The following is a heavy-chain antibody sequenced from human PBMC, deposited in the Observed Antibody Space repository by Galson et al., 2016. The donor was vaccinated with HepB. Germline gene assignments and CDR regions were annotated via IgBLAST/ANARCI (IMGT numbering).Heavy chain of an antibody. CDR3: ARAQTTVVTYIDN. CDR1: GFTVTNAW. J-gene: IGHJ4*02. Sequence: SLRLSCAASGFTVTNAWMSWVRQAPGKGLGWVSYISSSSSYTNYAESVKGRFTISRDNAKNSLYLQMNSLRAEDTAVYYCARAQTTVVTYIDNWGQGTLVTVSS. CDR2: ISSSSSYT. D-gene: IGHD4-23*01. V-gene: IGHV3-11*06.